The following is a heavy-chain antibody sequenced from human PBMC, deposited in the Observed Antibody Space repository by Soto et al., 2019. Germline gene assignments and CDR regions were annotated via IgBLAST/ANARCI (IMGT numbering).Heavy chain of an antibody. J-gene: IGHJ6*02. CDR2: IIPISDTT. D-gene: IGHD2-2*01. Sequence: QVQLVQSGAEVKKLGSSVKVSCKASGGTISSYAISWVRQAPGQGLEWMGGIIPISDTTNYAQKFQGRVTITADESTSTAYMELSSLRSEDTAVYYCARSQGSSTSLEIYYYYYYGMDVWGQGTTVTVSS. CDR1: GGTISSYA. V-gene: IGHV1-69*01. CDR3: ARSQGSSTSLEIYYYYYYGMDV.